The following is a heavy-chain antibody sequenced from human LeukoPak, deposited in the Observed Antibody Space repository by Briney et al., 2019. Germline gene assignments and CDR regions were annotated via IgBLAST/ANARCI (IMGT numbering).Heavy chain of an antibody. CDR3: ARGVVVVPAAPYNWFDP. D-gene: IGHD2-2*01. CDR1: GYTFTSYA. J-gene: IGHJ5*02. Sequence: ASVKVSCKASGYTFTSYAMHWVRQAPGQRLEWMGWINAGNGNTKYSQKFQGRVTITRDTSASTAYMELSSLRSEDTAVCYCARGVVVVPAAPYNWFDPWGQGTLVTVSS. V-gene: IGHV1-3*01. CDR2: INAGNGNT.